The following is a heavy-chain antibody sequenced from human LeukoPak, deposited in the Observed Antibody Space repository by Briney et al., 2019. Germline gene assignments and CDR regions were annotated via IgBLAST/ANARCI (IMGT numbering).Heavy chain of an antibody. CDR3: ARAGSGWYGNFDY. J-gene: IGHJ4*02. CDR2: IYHSGST. V-gene: IGHV4-30-2*01. D-gene: IGHD6-19*01. Sequence: PSQTLSLTCAVSGGSISSGGYSWSWIRQPPGKGLEWIGYIYHSGSTYYNTSLKSRVTISVDRSKIQFSLKLISVTAADTALYYCARAGSGWYGNFDYGCQGTLVTVSS. CDR1: GGSISSGGYS.